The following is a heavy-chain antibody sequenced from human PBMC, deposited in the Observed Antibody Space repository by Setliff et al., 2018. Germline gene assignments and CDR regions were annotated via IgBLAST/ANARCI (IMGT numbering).Heavy chain of an antibody. CDR3: ARGCSSGSCYPHDVFAI. Sequence: SETLSLTCTVSGGSFTGTTYYWGWIRQSPGKGLEWIGTIINSGSTYYNPSLKSRVTMSVDTSKSQLSLKLSSVTAADTAVYFCARGCSSGSCYPHDVFAIWGQGTMVTVSS. D-gene: IGHD2-15*01. CDR1: GGSFTGTTYY. J-gene: IGHJ3*02. V-gene: IGHV4-39*01. CDR2: IINSGST.